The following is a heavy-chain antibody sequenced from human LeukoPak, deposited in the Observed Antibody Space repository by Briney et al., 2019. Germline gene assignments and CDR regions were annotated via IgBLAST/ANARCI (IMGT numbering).Heavy chain of an antibody. CDR3: ARNYDYSNYNWFDP. Sequence: SETLSLTCAVYGGSFSGYYWSWIRQPPGKGLEWIGYIYYSGSTNYNPSLKSRVTISVDTSKNQFSLKLSSVTAADTAVYYCARNYDYSNYNWFDPWGQGTLVTVSS. D-gene: IGHD4-11*01. V-gene: IGHV4-59*08. CDR1: GGSFSGYY. J-gene: IGHJ5*02. CDR2: IYYSGST.